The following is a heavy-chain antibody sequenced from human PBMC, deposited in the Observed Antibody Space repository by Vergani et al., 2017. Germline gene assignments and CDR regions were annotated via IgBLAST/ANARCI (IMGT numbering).Heavy chain of an antibody. V-gene: IGHV3-48*01. CDR1: GFTFSSYS. Sequence: EVQLVESGGGLVQPGGSLRLSCAASGFTFSSYSMNWVRQAPGKGLEWVSYISSSSSTIYYADSVKGRFTISRDNAKNSLYLQMNSLRAEDTAVYYCARGVDNVVVPAAIPGWFDPWGQGTLVTVSS. CDR3: ARGVDNVVVPAAIPGWFDP. CDR2: ISSSSSTI. J-gene: IGHJ5*02. D-gene: IGHD2-2*02.